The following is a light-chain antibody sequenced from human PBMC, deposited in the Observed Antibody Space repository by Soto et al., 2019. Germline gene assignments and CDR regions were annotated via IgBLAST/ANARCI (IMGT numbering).Light chain of an antibody. CDR3: QQRSNWLT. V-gene: IGKV3-11*01. Sequence: DIVLAQCPATLSLSPGERATLSCRASQSVSSYLAWYQQKPGQAPRLLIYDASNRATGIPARFSGSGSGTDFTLTISSLEPEDFAVYYCQQRSNWLTFGGGTKVEIK. CDR2: DAS. J-gene: IGKJ4*01. CDR1: QSVSSY.